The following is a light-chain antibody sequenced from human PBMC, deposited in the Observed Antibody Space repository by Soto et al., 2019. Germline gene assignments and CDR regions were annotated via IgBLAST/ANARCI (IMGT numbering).Light chain of an antibody. J-gene: IGKJ5*01. Sequence: IVLTQSPGTLSLSPGERATLSCRASQSVSSSYLAWYQQKPGQAPRLLIYGASSRATGIPDRLSGSGSGTDFTLTISSLEPEDFAVYYCQQRSNWPPAFGQGTRLEI. CDR1: QSVSSSY. CDR2: GAS. CDR3: QQRSNWPPA. V-gene: IGKV3D-20*02.